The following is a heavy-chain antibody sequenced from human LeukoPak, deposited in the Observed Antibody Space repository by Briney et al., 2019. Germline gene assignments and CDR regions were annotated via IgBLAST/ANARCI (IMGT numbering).Heavy chain of an antibody. D-gene: IGHD6-19*01. CDR1: GDSVSSNSTA. Sequence: SQTLSLTCAISGDSVSSNSTAWNWIRQSPSRGLEWLGRAYYRSKWYNDYAVSVKSRITINPDTSKNQFSLQLNSVTPEDTAVYYSARGISSGCYFFDYWGQGTLVTVSS. CDR2: AYYRSKWYN. V-gene: IGHV6-1*01. J-gene: IGHJ4*02. CDR3: ARGISSGCYFFDY.